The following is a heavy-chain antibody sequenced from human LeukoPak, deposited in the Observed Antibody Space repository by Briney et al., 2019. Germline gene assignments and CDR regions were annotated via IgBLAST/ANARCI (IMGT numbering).Heavy chain of an antibody. CDR1: GGSISSYY. J-gene: IGHJ3*02. CDR2: ISSSGST. V-gene: IGHV4-4*07. Sequence: SETLSLTCTVSGGSISSYYWSWIRQPAGKGLEWIGRISSSGSTNYNPSLKSRVTISVDTSKNQFSLKLNSVTAADTAVYFCARGPYSYDSSGAFDIWGQGTMVTVSS. CDR3: ARGPYSYDSSGAFDI. D-gene: IGHD3-22*01.